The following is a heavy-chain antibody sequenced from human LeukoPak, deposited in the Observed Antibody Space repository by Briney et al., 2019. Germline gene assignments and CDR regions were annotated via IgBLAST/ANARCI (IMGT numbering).Heavy chain of an antibody. J-gene: IGHJ4*02. CDR3: ARTLGSGSYKYYFDY. Sequence: PGGSLRLSCAASGFPFSAYAMSWVRQAPGKGLEWVSVIYSGGSTYYAASVKGRFTISRDTSKNTLYLQMNSLRVEDTALYYCARTLGSGSYKYYFDYWGQGTLVTVSS. V-gene: IGHV3-66*01. CDR1: GFPFSAYA. CDR2: IYSGGST. D-gene: IGHD3-10*02.